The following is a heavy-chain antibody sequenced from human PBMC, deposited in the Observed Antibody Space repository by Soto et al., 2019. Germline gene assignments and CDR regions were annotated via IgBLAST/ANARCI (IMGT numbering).Heavy chain of an antibody. Sequence: GESLKISCEGSGYSFSSFWINWVRQVPGKGLEWVGRIDPSDSLTNYSPSLQGRVTISADKSISTAYLQWSSLEASDTAIYYCAKRGRNFQAYHYYYAMYVWGQGTTITVS. D-gene: IGHD1-7*01. CDR3: AKRGRNFQAYHYYYAMYV. CDR1: GYSFSSFW. V-gene: IGHV5-10-1*01. CDR2: IDPSDSLT. J-gene: IGHJ6*02.